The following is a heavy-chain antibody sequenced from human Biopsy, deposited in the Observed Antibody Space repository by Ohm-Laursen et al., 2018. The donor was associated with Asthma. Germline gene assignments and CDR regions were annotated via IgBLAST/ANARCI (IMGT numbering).Heavy chain of an antibody. V-gene: IGHV3-30*03. D-gene: IGHD3-22*01. CDR2: VSSDGHNK. J-gene: IGHJ3*02. CDR3: ARQSGQEYGDSIPFDT. CDR1: GFTFSSYW. Sequence: SLRLSCAASGFTFSSYWMSWVRQGPGKGLEWVALVSSDGHNKYYEDSVKGRFTISRDNSRNRLYLQINSLTVEDSAVYFCARQSGQEYGDSIPFDTWGQGTKVAVSS.